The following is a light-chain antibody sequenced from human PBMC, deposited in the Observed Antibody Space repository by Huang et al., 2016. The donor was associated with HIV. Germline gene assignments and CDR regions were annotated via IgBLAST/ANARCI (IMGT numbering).Light chain of an antibody. CDR2: GAS. V-gene: IGKV3-20*01. Sequence: EIVLTQSPDTLSLSPGERATVSCRASQSVTRYYLAWYQQRPGQAPKLLIYGASTRATGIPDRFSGSGSGTDFTLTISRLAPEDFAVYYCQQFGSSPPYSFGQGTKLEIK. CDR3: QQFGSSPPYS. J-gene: IGKJ2*03. CDR1: QSVTRYY.